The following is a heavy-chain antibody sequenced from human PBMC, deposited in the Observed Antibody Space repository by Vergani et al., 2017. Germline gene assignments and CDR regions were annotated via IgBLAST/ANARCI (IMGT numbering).Heavy chain of an antibody. CDR1: GGSISSGGYY. D-gene: IGHD4-17*01. Sequence: QVQLQESGPGLVKPSQTLSLTCTVSGGSISSGGYYWSWIRQHPGKGLEWIGYIYYSGSTYYNPSLKSRVTISVDTSKNQFSLKLSAGTAADTALYYCAIDLSDPYGEGNWFDPWGQGTLVTVSS. CDR3: AIDLSDPYGEGNWFDP. V-gene: IGHV4-31*03. CDR2: IYYSGST. J-gene: IGHJ5*02.